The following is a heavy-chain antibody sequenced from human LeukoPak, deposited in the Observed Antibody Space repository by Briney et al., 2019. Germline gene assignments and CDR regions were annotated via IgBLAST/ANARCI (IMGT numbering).Heavy chain of an antibody. CDR1: GFTFSRHG. CDR3: ASPMWDTAIHDY. V-gene: IGHV3-30*03. CDR2: ISNDGSRK. J-gene: IGHJ4*02. Sequence: GGSLRLSCAPSGFTFSRHGMHWVRQAPGKGLEWVAIISNDGSRKYYAHSVEGRFTISRDNSKDTLYLQMNSLRAEDAAVYYCASPMWDTAIHDYWGQGTLVTVSS. D-gene: IGHD5-18*01.